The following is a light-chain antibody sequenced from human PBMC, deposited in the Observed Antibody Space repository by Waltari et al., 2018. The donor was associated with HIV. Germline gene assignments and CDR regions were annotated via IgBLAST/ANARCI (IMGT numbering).Light chain of an antibody. Sequence: QSALTQPASVSGSPGQSITISCTGTSSDVGGYNYVSWYQQHPGKAPKLMIYDVSNRPSVVSNRFSGSKSGNTASLTISGLQAEDEADYYCSSYTSSSTAWVFGGGTKLTVL. CDR2: DVS. CDR3: SSYTSSSTAWV. V-gene: IGLV2-14*03. CDR1: SSDVGGYNY. J-gene: IGLJ3*02.